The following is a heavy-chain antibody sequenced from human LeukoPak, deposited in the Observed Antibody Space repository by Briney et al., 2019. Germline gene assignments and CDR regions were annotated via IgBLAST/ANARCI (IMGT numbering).Heavy chain of an antibody. CDR1: GFTSSNTW. CDR2: IKTKSDGGTA. Sequence: PGGSLRLSCAASGFTSSNTWMSWVRQAPGKGLEWVGRIKTKSDGGTADYAAPVRDRFTISRDDSKNTLYLLQSSLKTEDTAVYHCTTGGYPPTHFDTWGQGTLVTVSS. D-gene: IGHD5-12*01. J-gene: IGHJ4*02. CDR3: TTGGYPPTHFDT. V-gene: IGHV3-15*01.